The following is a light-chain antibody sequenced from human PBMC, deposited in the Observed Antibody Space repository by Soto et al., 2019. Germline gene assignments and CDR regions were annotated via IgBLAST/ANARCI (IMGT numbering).Light chain of an antibody. J-gene: IGLJ1*01. Sequence: QSVLTQPPSVSGTPGQRVTISCSGSSSNIGGNVVNWYQQLPGTAPRLLMYTTDQRPSGVPDRFSGSKSGTSASLAISGLQSEDEADYYCAAWDDSLNGHVFRTGTKLTVL. V-gene: IGLV1-44*01. CDR3: AAWDDSLNGHV. CDR2: TTD. CDR1: SSNIGGNV.